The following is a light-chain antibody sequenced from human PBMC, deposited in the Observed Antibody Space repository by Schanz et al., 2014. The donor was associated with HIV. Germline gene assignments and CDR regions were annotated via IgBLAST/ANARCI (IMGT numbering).Light chain of an antibody. CDR1: NNDIGSYTY. CDR3: AAWDDSLSGRV. CDR2: GVF. J-gene: IGLJ3*02. Sequence: QSALTQPASVSGSPGQSITVSCTGSNNDIGSYTYVAWYQQYPGKAPKLVVYGVFDRPSGVSNRFSGSKSGTSASLAISGLRSEDEADYYCAAWDDSLSGRVFGGGTKLTVL. V-gene: IGLV2-14*03.